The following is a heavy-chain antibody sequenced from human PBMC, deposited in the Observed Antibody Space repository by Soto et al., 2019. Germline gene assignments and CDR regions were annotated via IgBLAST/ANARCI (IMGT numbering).Heavy chain of an antibody. CDR2: INHSGST. V-gene: IGHV4-34*01. Sequence: SETLSLTCAVYGGSFSGYYWSWIRQPPGKGLEWIGEINHSGSTNYNPSLKSRVTISVDTSKNQFSLKLSSVTAADTAVYYCAREAVVVTPTGYGMDVWGQGTTVTVSS. D-gene: IGHD2-15*01. CDR1: GGSFSGYY. J-gene: IGHJ6*02. CDR3: AREAVVVTPTGYGMDV.